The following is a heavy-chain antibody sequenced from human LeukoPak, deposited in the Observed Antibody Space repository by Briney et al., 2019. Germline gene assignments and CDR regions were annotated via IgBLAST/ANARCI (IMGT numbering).Heavy chain of an antibody. J-gene: IGHJ4*02. V-gene: IGHV5-51*01. CDR3: ARGSFTRTFDY. Sequence: GESLKISCKGSGYSLTSSWIAWVRQMPGKGLEWMGLIYPGDSDTRYSPSFQGQVTISADKSISTAYLQWSSLKASDTAMYYCARGSFTRTFDYWGQGTLVTVSS. D-gene: IGHD3-16*02. CDR2: IYPGDSDT. CDR1: GYSLTSSW.